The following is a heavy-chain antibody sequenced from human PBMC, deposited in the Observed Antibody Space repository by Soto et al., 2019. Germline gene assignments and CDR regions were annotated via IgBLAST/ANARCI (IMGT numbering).Heavy chain of an antibody. D-gene: IGHD3-22*01. CDR2: IYPGDSDI. CDR1: GYSVTTYW. V-gene: IGHV5-51*01. J-gene: IGHJ3*02. CDR3: ARLFNYDASGYPWFFDI. Sequence: GESLKISWKVSGYSVTTYWIGWVRQMPGKGLDWMGIIYPGDSDIRYSPSFQGQVSISADKSISTAYLQCSSLKASDTAIYYCARLFNYDASGYPWFFDIWGQGTMVTVSS.